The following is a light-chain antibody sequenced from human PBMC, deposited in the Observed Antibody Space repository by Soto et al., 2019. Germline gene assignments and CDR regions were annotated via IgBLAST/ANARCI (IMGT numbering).Light chain of an antibody. CDR3: QSYDSSLSGWV. CDR1: SSNIGAFYD. J-gene: IGLJ3*02. Sequence: QSVLTQPPSVSGAPGQRVTISCTGSSSNIGAFYDVHWYQQLPGTAPKLLIYGNNNRPSGVPDRFSGSKSDTSASLAITGLQAEDEADYYCQSYDSSLSGWVFGGGTKLTVL. V-gene: IGLV1-40*01. CDR2: GNN.